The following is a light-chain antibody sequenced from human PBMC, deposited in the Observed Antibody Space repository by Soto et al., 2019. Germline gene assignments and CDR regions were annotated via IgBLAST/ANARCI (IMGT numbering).Light chain of an antibody. CDR3: QQYGSSPRT. J-gene: IGKJ2*01. Sequence: ELVLTQSPGTLSLSPGERATLSCSASQSVNSSYLAWYQQKPGQAPRLLIYGPSSRATGIPNRFSGSGSGTDFTLTISRLEPEDFAVYYCQQYGSSPRTFGQGTKLEIK. CDR1: QSVNSSY. V-gene: IGKV3-20*01. CDR2: GPS.